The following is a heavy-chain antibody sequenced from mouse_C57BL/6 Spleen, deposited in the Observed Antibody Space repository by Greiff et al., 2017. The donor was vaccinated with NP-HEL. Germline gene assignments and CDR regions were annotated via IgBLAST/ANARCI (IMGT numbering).Heavy chain of an antibody. V-gene: IGHV1-4*01. CDR3: ARSAYGNYWYFDV. D-gene: IGHD2-1*01. CDR2: INPSSGYT. J-gene: IGHJ1*03. Sequence: QVQLKQSGAELARPGASVKMSCKASGYTFTSYTMHWVKQRPGQGLEWIGYINPSSGYTKYNQKFKYKATLTADKSSSTAYMQLSSLTSEDSAVYYCARSAYGNYWYFDVWGTGTTVTVSS. CDR1: GYTFTSYT.